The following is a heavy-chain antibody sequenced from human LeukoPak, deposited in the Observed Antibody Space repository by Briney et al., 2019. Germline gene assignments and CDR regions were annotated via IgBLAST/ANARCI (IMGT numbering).Heavy chain of an antibody. J-gene: IGHJ4*02. D-gene: IGHD3-22*01. CDR3: AREDYSDSSGLVDY. CDR2: ISSSGSPI. Sequence: GGSLRLSCAASGFTFSDYYMSWIRQAPGRGLEWVSYISSSGSPIYDADSVKGRFTISRDNAKNSLYLQMDSLRADDTAVYYCAREDYSDSSGLVDYWGQGTLVTASS. CDR1: GFTFSDYY. V-gene: IGHV3-11*04.